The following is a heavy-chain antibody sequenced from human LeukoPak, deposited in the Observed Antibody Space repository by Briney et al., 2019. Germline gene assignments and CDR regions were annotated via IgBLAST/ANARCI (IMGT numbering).Heavy chain of an antibody. D-gene: IGHD6-13*01. CDR2: ISSSGSTI. J-gene: IGHJ6*03. V-gene: IGHV3-48*04. CDR3: ARDGQQPVSGYYYYMDV. CDR1: GFTFSSYS. Sequence: PGGSLRLSCAASGFTFSSYSMNWVRQAPGKGLEWVSYISSSGSTIYYADSVKGRFTISRDNAKNSLYLQMNSLRAEDTAVYYCARDGQQPVSGYYYYMDVWGKGTTVTVSS.